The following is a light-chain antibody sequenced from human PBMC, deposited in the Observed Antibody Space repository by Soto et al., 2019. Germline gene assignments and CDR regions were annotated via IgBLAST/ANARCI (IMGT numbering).Light chain of an antibody. J-gene: IGLJ1*01. CDR2: EVS. V-gene: IGLV2-14*01. Sequence: QSALPQPASVSGSPGQSITISCTGTSSDIGYYNYVSWYQQHPGKAPRVMIYEVSNRPSGVSNRFSGSKSGNTASLTISGLHAEDEADYYCNSYTRSSTLPYVLGTGTKLAVL. CDR1: SSDIGYYNY. CDR3: NSYTRSSTLPYV.